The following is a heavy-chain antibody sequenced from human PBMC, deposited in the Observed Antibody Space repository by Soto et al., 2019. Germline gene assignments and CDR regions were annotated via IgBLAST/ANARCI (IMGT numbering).Heavy chain of an antibody. CDR2: ISGSGGST. J-gene: IGHJ4*02. Sequence: GGSLRLSCAASGFTFSSYAMSWVRQAPGKGLEWVSAISGSGGSTYYADSVKGRFTISRDNSKNTLYLQMNSLRAEDTAVYYCAKDLGGWYDFPVDYWGQGTLVTVSS. V-gene: IGHV3-23*01. CDR3: AKDLGGWYDFPVDY. CDR1: GFTFSSYA. D-gene: IGHD6-19*01.